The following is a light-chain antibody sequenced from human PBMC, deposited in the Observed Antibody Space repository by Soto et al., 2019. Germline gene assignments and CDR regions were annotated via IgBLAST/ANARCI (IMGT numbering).Light chain of an antibody. CDR1: SSDLGASDS. Sequence: QSALTQPPSASGSPGQSVTISCTGTSSDLGASDSVSWYQQHPGKAPKLMIYEVSKRPSGVPDRFSGSKSGNTASLTVSGLQAEDEADYYCSSYAGSSHYVFGTGTKVTVL. V-gene: IGLV2-8*01. CDR3: SSYAGSSHYV. CDR2: EVS. J-gene: IGLJ1*01.